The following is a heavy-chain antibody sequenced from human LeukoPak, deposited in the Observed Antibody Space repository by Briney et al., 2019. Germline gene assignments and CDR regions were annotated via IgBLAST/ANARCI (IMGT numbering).Heavy chain of an antibody. CDR3: ARGSYDSSGYYYGSWFDP. CDR2: SYYSGST. J-gene: IGHJ5*02. V-gene: IGHV4-59*01. CDR1: GGSISSYY. D-gene: IGHD3-22*01. Sequence: PSETLSLTCTVSGGSISSYYWSWIRQPPGRGLEWMGYSYYSGSTNYNPSLKSRVTISVDTSKNQFSLKLSSVTAADTAVYYCARGSYDSSGYYYGSWFDPWGQGTLVTVSS.